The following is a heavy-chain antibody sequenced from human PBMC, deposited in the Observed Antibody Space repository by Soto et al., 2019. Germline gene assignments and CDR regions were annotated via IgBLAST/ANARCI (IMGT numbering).Heavy chain of an antibody. V-gene: IGHV1-18*01. CDR2: IGGNKGNT. Sequence: QVKLVQSGAEVREPGASVKVSCKASGYTFTTYGVSWVRQAPGQGLEWMGWIGGNKGNTNYAQKLQGRVTLTTDTSTSTAYMELRSLRSDDTAVYYCAPHTLDTGMPSGYWGQGTLVTVSS. CDR3: APHTLDTGMPSGY. CDR1: GYTFTTYG. J-gene: IGHJ4*02. D-gene: IGHD5-18*01.